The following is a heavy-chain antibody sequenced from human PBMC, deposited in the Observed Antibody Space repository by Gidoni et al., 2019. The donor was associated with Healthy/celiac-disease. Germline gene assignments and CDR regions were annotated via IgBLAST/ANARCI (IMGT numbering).Heavy chain of an antibody. CDR3: ARAYRYSSGWYQD. D-gene: IGHD6-19*01. J-gene: IGHJ4*02. CDR1: GWSFSGYY. V-gene: IGHV4-34*01. CDR2: INHSGST. Sequence: QVQLQQWGAGLFKPSETLSLTCAVYGWSFSGYYWGWNRQPPGKGLEWIGEINHSGSTNYNPSLKSRVTISVDTSKNQFSLKLSSGTAADTAVYYCARAYRYSSGWYQDWGQGTLVTVSS.